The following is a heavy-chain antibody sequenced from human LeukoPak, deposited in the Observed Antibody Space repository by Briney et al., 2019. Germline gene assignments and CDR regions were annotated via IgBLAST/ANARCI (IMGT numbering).Heavy chain of an antibody. Sequence: SVKVSCKASRGSYAISWVRQAPGQGLEWVEGIMPLFGTTNYAQNFEDRVTITADTSTNTVYMEVSSLRSEDTAIYYCARVFRRRHDFSDYGRPYDAFDVWGQGTLVTVSS. CDR3: ARVFRRRHDFSDYGRPYDAFDV. CDR1: RGSYA. CDR2: IMPLFGTT. J-gene: IGHJ3*01. V-gene: IGHV1-69*06. D-gene: IGHD4-17*01.